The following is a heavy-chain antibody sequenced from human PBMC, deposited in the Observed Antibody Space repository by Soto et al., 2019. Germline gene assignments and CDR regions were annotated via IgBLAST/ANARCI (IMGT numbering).Heavy chain of an antibody. CDR3: GRGVGSPGDYDILADHVRMDV. V-gene: IGHV3-30-3*01. CDR2: ISYYGSGN. J-gene: IGHJ6*02. CDR1: GFPFSSSV. D-gene: IGHD3-9*01. Sequence: QVQLVESGGGVVQPGRSLRLSCAASGFPFSSSVMHWVRQAPGKGLEWVAVISYYGSGNYYADSVKGRFSISRDNSENPLHLQMNRPRPEGTAVYYCGRGVGSPGDYDILADHVRMDVWGQGTTVTVSS.